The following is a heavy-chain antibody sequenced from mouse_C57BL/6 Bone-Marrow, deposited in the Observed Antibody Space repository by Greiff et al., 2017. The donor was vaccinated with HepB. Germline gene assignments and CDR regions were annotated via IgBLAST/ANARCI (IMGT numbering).Heavy chain of an antibody. CDR1: GYTFTSYG. J-gene: IGHJ3*01. Sequence: QVHVKQSGAELARPGASVKLSCKASGYTFTSYGISWVKQRTGQGLEWIGEIYPRSGNTYYNEKFKGKATLTADKSSSTAYMELRSLTSEDSAVYFCARKADYGSSPAWFAYWGQGTLVTVSA. V-gene: IGHV1-81*01. CDR3: ARKADYGSSPAWFAY. CDR2: IYPRSGNT. D-gene: IGHD1-1*01.